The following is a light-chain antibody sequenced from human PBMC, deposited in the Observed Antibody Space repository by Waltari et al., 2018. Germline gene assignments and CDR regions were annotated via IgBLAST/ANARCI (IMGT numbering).Light chain of an antibody. CDR3: QQYYGAPPNT. J-gene: IGKJ2*01. V-gene: IGKV4-1*01. CDR1: QSLLYSSNNKNY. Sequence: DIVMTQSPELLAVSLGERATINCKSSQSLLYSSNNKNYLAWYQQKPGQPPKLLFTWASTRQSGVPDRFRGSGSGTDFTLTISSLQAEDVAVYYCQQYYGAPPNTFGQGTKLEIK. CDR2: WAS.